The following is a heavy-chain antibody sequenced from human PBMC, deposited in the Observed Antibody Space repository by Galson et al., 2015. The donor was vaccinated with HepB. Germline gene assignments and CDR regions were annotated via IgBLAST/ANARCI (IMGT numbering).Heavy chain of an antibody. CDR2: IDSRSSYI. D-gene: IGHD5-24*01. CDR1: GFTFNNYY. J-gene: IGHJ4*02. V-gene: IGHV3-11*05. Sequence: SLRLSCAASGFTFNNYYMSWIRQVPGKGPEWLSYIDSRSSYINYADSAKGRFTISRDNAKNSLYLQMNSLRAEDTAVYYCGKEEVEVATISPVRYWGQGTLVIVSS. CDR3: GKEEVEVATISPVRY.